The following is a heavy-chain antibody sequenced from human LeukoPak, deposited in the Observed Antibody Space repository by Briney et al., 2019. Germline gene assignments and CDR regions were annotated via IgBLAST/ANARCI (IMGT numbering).Heavy chain of an antibody. CDR2: IYYSGST. D-gene: IGHD6-13*01. J-gene: IGHJ4*02. Sequence: TSETLSLTCTVSGGSISNYYWSWIRQPPGKGLEWIGYIYYSGSTNYNPSLKSRVTISVDTSRNQFSLKLRSVPAADTAVYYCAGKAAAGTSFFDYWGQGTLVTVSS. CDR1: GGSISNYY. V-gene: IGHV4-59*01. CDR3: AGKAAAGTSFFDY.